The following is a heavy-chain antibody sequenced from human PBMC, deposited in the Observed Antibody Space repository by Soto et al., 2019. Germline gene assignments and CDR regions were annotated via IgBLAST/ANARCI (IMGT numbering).Heavy chain of an antibody. CDR2: IDPSDSQT. D-gene: IGHD3-22*01. V-gene: IGHV5-10-1*01. CDR3: ARQIYDSDTGPNFQYYFDS. Sequence: PGESLKISCQGSGYSFAGYWITWVRQKPGKGLEWMGRIDPSDSQTYYSPSFRGHATISATKSITTVFLQWSSLRASDTAMYYCARQIYDSDTGPNFQYYFDSWGQGTPVTVSS. CDR1: GYSFAGYW. J-gene: IGHJ4*02.